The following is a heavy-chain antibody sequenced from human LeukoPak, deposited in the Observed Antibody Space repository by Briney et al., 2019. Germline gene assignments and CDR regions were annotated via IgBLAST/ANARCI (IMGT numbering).Heavy chain of an antibody. V-gene: IGHV3-48*02. Sequence: GGSLRLSCVGSGFPFSSYNMNWVRQAPGKGLEWVSYISSSSSSIYYADSVKGRFTISRDNAENSLYLQMNSLRDEDTAVYSCARAMYYSEYWGQGTLVTVSS. CDR2: ISSSSSSI. CDR3: ARAMYYSEY. J-gene: IGHJ4*02. CDR1: GFPFSSYN.